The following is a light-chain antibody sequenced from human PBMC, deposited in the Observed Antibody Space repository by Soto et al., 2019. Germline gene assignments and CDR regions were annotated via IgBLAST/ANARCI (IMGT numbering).Light chain of an antibody. Sequence: QSALTQPPSASGSPGQSVTISCTGTSSDVGNYNYVSWYQQHPGKAPKLMIYEVFKRPSGVLDRFSGSKSGNTASLTFSGLQAEDEADYYCSSYAGSNNYVFGTGTKVTVL. CDR2: EVF. J-gene: IGLJ1*01. V-gene: IGLV2-8*01. CDR3: SSYAGSNNYV. CDR1: SSDVGNYNY.